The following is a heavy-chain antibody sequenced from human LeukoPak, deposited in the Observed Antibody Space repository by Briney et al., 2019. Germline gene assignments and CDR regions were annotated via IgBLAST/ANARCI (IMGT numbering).Heavy chain of an antibody. D-gene: IGHD3-22*01. CDR1: GYTFTNYG. CDR3: ARYDSRGPMGGWFDP. Sequence: ASVKVSCKASGYTFTNYGIRWVGQAPGQGLEWMGWINPNSGGTNYAQKFQGRGTITRDTAISTAYMELSRLRSDDTAVYYCARYDSRGPMGGWFDPWGQGTLVTVSS. V-gene: IGHV1-2*02. J-gene: IGHJ5*02. CDR2: INPNSGGT.